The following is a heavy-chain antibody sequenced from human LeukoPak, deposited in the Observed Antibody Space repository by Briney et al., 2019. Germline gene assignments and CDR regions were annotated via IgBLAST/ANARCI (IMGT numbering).Heavy chain of an antibody. CDR1: GYIFTGYY. J-gene: IGHJ4*02. D-gene: IGHD6-13*01. CDR2: INPNSGGT. CDR3: VAAIHYYFDY. Sequence: ASVKVSCKASGYIFTGYYMHWVRQAPGQGLEWMGWINPNSGGTNYAQKFQGRVTMTRDTSISTAYMELSRLRSDDTAVYYCVAAIHYYFDYWGQGTLVTVSS. V-gene: IGHV1-2*02.